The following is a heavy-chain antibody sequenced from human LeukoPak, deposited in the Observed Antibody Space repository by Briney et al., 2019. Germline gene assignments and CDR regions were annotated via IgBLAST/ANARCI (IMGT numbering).Heavy chain of an antibody. J-gene: IGHJ6*03. D-gene: IGHD2-2*01. CDR3: ARVGNIVVGDYYYMDV. CDR2: IHHSGTT. V-gene: IGHV4-4*02. CDR1: GASISSLNW. Sequence: SETLSLTCVVSGASISSLNWCSWVRQPPGKGLEWIGEIHHSGTTNYNPSLKSRVTVSMDKSNNQFSLKLTSVTAADTAAYYCARVGNIVVGDYYYMDVWGKGTTVTVSS.